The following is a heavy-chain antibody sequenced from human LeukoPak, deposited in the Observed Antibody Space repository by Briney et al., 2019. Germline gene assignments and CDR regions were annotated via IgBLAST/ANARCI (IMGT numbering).Heavy chain of an antibody. CDR3: ARDTRGRVAVAGHFDY. D-gene: IGHD6-19*01. CDR1: GFTFSSYA. CDR2: ISYDGSNK. J-gene: IGHJ4*02. V-gene: IGHV3-30-3*01. Sequence: GGSLRLSCAASGFTFSSYAMHWVRQAPGKGLEWVAVISYDGSNKYYADSVKGRFTISRDNSKNTLYLQVYSLGAEDTAVYYCARDTRGRVAVAGHFDYWGKGTLVTVSS.